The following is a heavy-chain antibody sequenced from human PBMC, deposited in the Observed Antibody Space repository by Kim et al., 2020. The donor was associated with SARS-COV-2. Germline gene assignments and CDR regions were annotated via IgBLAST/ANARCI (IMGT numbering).Heavy chain of an antibody. J-gene: IGHJ4*02. CDR3: AGGWVTLGY. V-gene: IGHV4-59*09. Sequence: GSTNYSPSLKGRVTISVDTSKIQFSLKLSSVTAADTAVYYCAGGWVTLGYWGQGTLVTVSS. D-gene: IGHD3-16*01. CDR2: GST.